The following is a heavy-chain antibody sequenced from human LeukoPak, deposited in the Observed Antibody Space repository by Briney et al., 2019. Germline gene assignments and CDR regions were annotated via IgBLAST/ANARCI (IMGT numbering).Heavy chain of an antibody. J-gene: IGHJ6*02. CDR2: ISSSSSYI. CDR1: GFTFSSYS. CDR3: ARDANYYDSSGYADYYGMDV. Sequence: TGGSLRLSCAASGFTFSSYSMNWVRQAPGKGLEWVSSISSSSSYIYYADSVKGRFTISRDNAKNSLYLQMNSLRAEDTAVYYCARDANYYDSSGYADYYGMDVWGQGTTVTVS. D-gene: IGHD3-22*01. V-gene: IGHV3-21*01.